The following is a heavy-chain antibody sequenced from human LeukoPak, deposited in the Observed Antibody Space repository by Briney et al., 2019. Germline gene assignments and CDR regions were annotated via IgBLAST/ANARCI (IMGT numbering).Heavy chain of an antibody. CDR1: GFTFSSYG. J-gene: IGHJ4*02. V-gene: IGHV3-30*18. Sequence: GGSLRLSCAASGFTFSSYGMHWVRQAPGKGLEWVAVISYDGSNKYYADSVKGRFTISRDNSKNTLYLQMNSLRAEDTAVYYCAKDAARLFDYWGQGTLVTVSS. D-gene: IGHD6-6*01. CDR3: AKDAARLFDY. CDR2: ISYDGSNK.